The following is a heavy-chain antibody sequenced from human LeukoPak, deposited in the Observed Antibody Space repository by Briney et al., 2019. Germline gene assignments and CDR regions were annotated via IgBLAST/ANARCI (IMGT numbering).Heavy chain of an antibody. Sequence: GGSLRLSCAASGFTFSSYSMNWVRQAPGKGLEWVSSISSSSSYIYYADSVKGRFTISRDNAKNSLYLQMNSLRAEDTAVYYCARATYGDYSRFDYWGREPWSPSPQ. CDR1: GFTFSSYS. CDR3: ARATYGDYSRFDY. D-gene: IGHD4-17*01. J-gene: IGHJ4*02. CDR2: ISSSSSYI. V-gene: IGHV3-21*01.